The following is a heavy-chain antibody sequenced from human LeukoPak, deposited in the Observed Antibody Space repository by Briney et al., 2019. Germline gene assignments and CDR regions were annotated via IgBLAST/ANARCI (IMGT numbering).Heavy chain of an antibody. Sequence: GSLRLSCATSGFTFSNYAMTWVRQPPGKGLEWIGEINHSGSTNYNPSLKSRVTISVDTSKNQFSLKLSSVTAADTAVYYCARGNYDFWSGYYTTYYFDYWGQGTLVTVSS. V-gene: IGHV4-34*01. CDR2: INHSGST. J-gene: IGHJ4*02. CDR1: GFTFSNYA. D-gene: IGHD3-3*01. CDR3: ARGNYDFWSGYYTTYYFDY.